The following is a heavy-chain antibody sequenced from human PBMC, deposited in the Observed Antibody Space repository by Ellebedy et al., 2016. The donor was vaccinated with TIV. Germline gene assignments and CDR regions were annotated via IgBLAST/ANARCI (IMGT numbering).Heavy chain of an antibody. CDR3: ARGPGVAVAYDY. D-gene: IGHD6-19*01. CDR2: INPNNGAT. CDR1: GYTLTGYF. Sequence: AASVKVSCKASGYTLTGYFMHWVRQAPGQGLEWMGWINPNNGATKYAQKFQGRVAMTRDTPISTAYMELSRLTSDDTAVYYCARGPGVAVAYDYWGQGTLVTVSS. V-gene: IGHV1-2*02. J-gene: IGHJ4*02.